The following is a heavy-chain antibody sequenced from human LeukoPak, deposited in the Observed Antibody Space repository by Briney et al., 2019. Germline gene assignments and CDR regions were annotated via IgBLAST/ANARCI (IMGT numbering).Heavy chain of an antibody. CDR2: IYYSGST. V-gene: IGHV4-39*01. CDR3: ARHPTYLTYYDSSPDI. CDR1: GGSISSGDYY. D-gene: IGHD3-22*01. J-gene: IGHJ3*02. Sequence: SETLSLTCTVSGGSISSGDYYWGWIRQPPGKGLEWIGSIYYSGSTYYNPSLKSRVTISVDTSKNQFSLKLSSVTAADTAVYYCARHPTYLTYYDSSPDIWGQGTMVTVSS.